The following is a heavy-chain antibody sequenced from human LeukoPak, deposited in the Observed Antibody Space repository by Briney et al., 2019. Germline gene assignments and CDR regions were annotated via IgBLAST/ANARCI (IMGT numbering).Heavy chain of an antibody. CDR2: ISSGGSIK. Sequence: GRSLRLSCAASGFTFSNYDMNWVRQAPGKGLEWVSHISSGGSIKYYADSLKGRFTISRDNAKNTLYLQMNSLRGEDTAVYYCARGQPPSYYDMDVWGQGTTVTVSS. J-gene: IGHJ6*02. CDR3: ARGQPPSYYDMDV. CDR1: GFTFSNYD. D-gene: IGHD6-13*01. V-gene: IGHV3-48*03.